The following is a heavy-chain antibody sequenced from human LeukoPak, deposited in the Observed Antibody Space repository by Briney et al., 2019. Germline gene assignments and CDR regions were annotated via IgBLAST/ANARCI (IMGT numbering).Heavy chain of an antibody. CDR1: GFTFSNYW. CDR2: IKSDGRT. J-gene: IGHJ1*01. Sequence: SGGSLRLSCTAAGFTFSNYWMHWVRQAPGKGLVWVSRIKSDGRTNYADSVKGRSTISRDNAKNTVSLQMNSLRAEDTGVYYCARAPSEIGGYYPEYFRHWGQGTLVTVSS. CDR3: ARAPSEIGGYYPEYFRH. V-gene: IGHV3-74*01. D-gene: IGHD3-22*01.